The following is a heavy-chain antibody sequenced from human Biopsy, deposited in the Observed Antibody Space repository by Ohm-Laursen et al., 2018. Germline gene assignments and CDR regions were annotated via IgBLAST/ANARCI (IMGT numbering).Heavy chain of an antibody. CDR3: ARALDYYDPYYYYAMDV. CDR2: INHRGSA. D-gene: IGHD3-16*01. V-gene: IGHV4-34*01. Sequence: SETLSLTCAVYGGSFSGYYWTWIRQPPGKGLEWIGEINHRGSASYNPSLKSRITVLVDTSKNQFSLKLRSVSAADTVVYFCARALDYYDPYYYYAMDVWGQGTTVTVSS. J-gene: IGHJ6*02. CDR1: GGSFSGYY.